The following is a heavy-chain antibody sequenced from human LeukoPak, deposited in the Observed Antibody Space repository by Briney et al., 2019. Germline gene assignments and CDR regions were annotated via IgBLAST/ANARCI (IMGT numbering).Heavy chain of an antibody. D-gene: IGHD1-26*01. Sequence: ASVKVSCKASGYTFTSYDINWVRQATGQGLEWMGWMNPNSGNTGYAQKFQGRVTMTRNTSISKAYMELSSLRSEDTAVYYCARGPSGSYSWGYWGQGTLVTVSS. CDR3: ARGPSGSYSWGY. V-gene: IGHV1-8*01. J-gene: IGHJ4*02. CDR2: MNPNSGNT. CDR1: GYTFTSYD.